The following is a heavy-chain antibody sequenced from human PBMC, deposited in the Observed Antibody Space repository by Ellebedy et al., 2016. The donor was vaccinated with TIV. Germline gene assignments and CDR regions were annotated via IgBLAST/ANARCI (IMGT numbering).Heavy chain of an antibody. V-gene: IGHV3-9*01. Sequence: SLKISCVASGFTFDDFAMHWVRQAPGKGLEWVSQISWNSGSKGYADSVKGRITVSRDNAKKSLYLQMNNLRPEDTAVYYCARGGGCGRGDCWAFDCWGQGTLVTVSS. J-gene: IGHJ4*02. CDR3: ARGGGCGRGDCWAFDC. D-gene: IGHD2-21*02. CDR1: GFTFDDFA. CDR2: ISWNSGSK.